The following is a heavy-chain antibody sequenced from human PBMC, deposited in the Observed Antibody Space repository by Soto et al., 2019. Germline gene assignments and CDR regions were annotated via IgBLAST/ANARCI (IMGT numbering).Heavy chain of an antibody. J-gene: IGHJ3*02. CDR2: TYYRSKWYT. CDR3: ARAYDCESGTGYYAFDI. Sequence: SQTLSLTCAISGDSVSINSAAWNWIRQSPSRGLEWLGRTYYRSKWYTDHAVSVKSRITVNPDTTKNQFTLQLNSVTPEDTAVDYGARAYDCESGTGYYAFDIWGQGTMVTVSS. CDR1: GDSVSINSAA. D-gene: IGHD3-9*01. V-gene: IGHV6-1*01.